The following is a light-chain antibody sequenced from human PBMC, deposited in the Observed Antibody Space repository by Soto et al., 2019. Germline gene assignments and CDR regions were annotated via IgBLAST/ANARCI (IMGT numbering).Light chain of an antibody. V-gene: IGLV2-11*01. CDR3: CSYAGSYTLYV. J-gene: IGLJ1*01. CDR2: DVT. Sequence: ALTQPRSVSGSPGQSVTISCTGTSSDVGGYNYVSWYQQHPGKAPRLMIYDVTKRPSGVPDRFSGSKSGNTASLTVSGLQAEDEADYYCCSYAGSYTLYVFGTGTKVTVL. CDR1: SSDVGGYNY.